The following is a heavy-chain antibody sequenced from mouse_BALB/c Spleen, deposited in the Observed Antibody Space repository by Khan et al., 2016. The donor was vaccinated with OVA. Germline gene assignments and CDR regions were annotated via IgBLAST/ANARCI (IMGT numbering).Heavy chain of an antibody. CDR1: GYTFTDVA. Sequence: QVQLQQSGAELVRPGVSVKISCKGSGYTFTDVAMHWVKQSYAKSLVWSGVISTYYGDTNYNQNFKGKATMTVDKSSSTAYMELATLTSEDSAIFYCARECGHFRLDYWGQGTLVTVSA. CDR2: ISTYYGDT. J-gene: IGHJ3*01. D-gene: IGHD1-1*02. V-gene: IGHV1S137*01. CDR3: ARECGHFRLDY.